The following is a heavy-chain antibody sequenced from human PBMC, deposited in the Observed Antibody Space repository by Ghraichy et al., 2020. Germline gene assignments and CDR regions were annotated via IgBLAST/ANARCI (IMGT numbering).Heavy chain of an antibody. V-gene: IGHV3-7*03. D-gene: IGHD3-10*01. J-gene: IGHJ3*02. Sequence: GGSLRLSCTASGLIFSTYWMTWVRQAPGKGLVWVANINQDGRETYYVASVKGRFTISRDNAKNSLYLQMNGLRAEDTAVYYCSSWDPFYIWGQGPMVAVSS. CDR3: SSWDPFYI. CDR1: GLIFSTYW. CDR2: INQDGRET.